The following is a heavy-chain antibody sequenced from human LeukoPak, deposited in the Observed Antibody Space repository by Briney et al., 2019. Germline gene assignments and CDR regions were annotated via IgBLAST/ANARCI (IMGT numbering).Heavy chain of an antibody. D-gene: IGHD2-2*01. CDR3: ARDLDQLRIDY. Sequence: PSETLSLTCTVSGGSVSSGGYYWSWIRQHPGKGPEWIGYIYYSGSTYYNPSLKSRVTISVDTSKNQFSLKLSSVTAADTAVYYCARDLDQLRIDYWGQGTLVTVSS. CDR2: IYYSGST. CDR1: GGSVSSGGYY. J-gene: IGHJ4*02. V-gene: IGHV4-31*03.